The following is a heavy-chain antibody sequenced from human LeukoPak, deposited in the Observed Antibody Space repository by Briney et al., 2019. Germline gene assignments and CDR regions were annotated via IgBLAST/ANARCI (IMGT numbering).Heavy chain of an antibody. D-gene: IGHD3-3*01. Sequence: GGSLRLSCAASGFTFSTYAMRWVRQAPGKGLEGVSTFSGTGGSTFYADSVKGRFTISRDDSKNTLYLQMNSLRAEDTAVYYCAKLFWSGYSDYWGQGTLVTVSS. CDR3: AKLFWSGYSDY. CDR2: FSGTGGST. J-gene: IGHJ4*02. CDR1: GFTFSTYA. V-gene: IGHV3-23*01.